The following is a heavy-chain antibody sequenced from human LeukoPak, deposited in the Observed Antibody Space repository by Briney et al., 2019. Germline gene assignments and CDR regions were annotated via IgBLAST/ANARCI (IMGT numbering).Heavy chain of an antibody. CDR3: ARETFDSGSHTTPDY. D-gene: IGHD1-26*01. Sequence: GGSLRLSCAASGFTFSNFGMHWVRQAPGKGLEWVTVIWFDGSHQHYADSVRGRFTVSRDNSRNTLYLQMNSLRAEDTAVYYCARETFDSGSHTTPDYRGQGTLVTVSS. CDR1: GFTFSNFG. V-gene: IGHV3-33*01. J-gene: IGHJ4*02. CDR2: IWFDGSHQ.